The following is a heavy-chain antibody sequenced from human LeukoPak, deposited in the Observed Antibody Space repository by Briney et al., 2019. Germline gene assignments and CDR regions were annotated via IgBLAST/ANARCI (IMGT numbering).Heavy chain of an antibody. CDR2: IYYSGST. V-gene: IGHV4-30-4*01. CDR3: ASFLRFLEWSLDY. J-gene: IGHJ4*02. CDR1: GGSISSGDYY. Sequence: SETLSLTCTVSGGSISSGDYYWSWIRQPPGKGLEWIGYIYYSGSTYYNPSLKSRVTISVDTSKNQSSLKLSSVTAADTAVYYCASFLRFLEWSLDYWGQGTLVTVSS. D-gene: IGHD3-3*01.